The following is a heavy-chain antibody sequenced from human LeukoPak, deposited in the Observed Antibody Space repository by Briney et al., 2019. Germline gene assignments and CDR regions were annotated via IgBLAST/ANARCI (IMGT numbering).Heavy chain of an antibody. V-gene: IGHV3-21*01. CDR3: ARSILYGSGSYYNHDDAFDI. CDR1: GFTFSSYS. J-gene: IGHJ3*02. Sequence: PGGSLRLSCAASGFTFSSYSMNWVRQAPGKGLEWVSSISSSGSYMYYAGSVKGRFTISRDNAKNSLYLQMNSLRAEDTAVYYCARSILYGSGSYYNHDDAFDIWGQGTMVTVSS. CDR2: ISSSGSYM. D-gene: IGHD3-10*01.